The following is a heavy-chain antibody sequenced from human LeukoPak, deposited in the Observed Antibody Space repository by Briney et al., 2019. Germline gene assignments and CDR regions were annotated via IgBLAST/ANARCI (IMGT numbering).Heavy chain of an antibody. J-gene: IGHJ4*02. CDR3: ARALPIAYCGGDCPPH. CDR1: GFTFDDYG. D-gene: IGHD2-21*02. Sequence: PGGSLRLSCAASGFTFDDYGMSWVRQAPGKGLEWVSGINWNGGSTGYADSVKGRFTISRDNAKNSLYLQMNSLRAEDTAVYYCARALPIAYCGGDCPPHWGQGTLVTVSS. CDR2: INWNGGST. V-gene: IGHV3-20*04.